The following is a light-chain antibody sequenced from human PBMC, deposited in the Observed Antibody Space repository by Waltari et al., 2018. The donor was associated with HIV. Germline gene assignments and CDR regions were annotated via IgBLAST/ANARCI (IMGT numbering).Light chain of an antibody. Sequence: QSVLTQPPSVSGAPGQRVTISCTGRSPNLAPGSDVHCPQQLPGTAPKLLIYGNCNRPSGVPDRFSGSKSGTSASLAITGLQAEDEADYYCQSYDSSLSGYVFGTGTKVTVL. V-gene: IGLV1-40*01. J-gene: IGLJ1*01. CDR1: SPNLAPGSD. CDR2: GNC. CDR3: QSYDSSLSGYV.